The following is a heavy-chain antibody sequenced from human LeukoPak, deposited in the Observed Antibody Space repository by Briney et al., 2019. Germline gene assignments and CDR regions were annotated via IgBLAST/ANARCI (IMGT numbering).Heavy chain of an antibody. V-gene: IGHV4-59*08. CDR2: VYYTGST. D-gene: IGHD6-6*01. CDR3: ARHFAYSSSSYFDY. J-gene: IGHJ4*02. Sequence: SETLSVTCSVSGGSVSSYYWSWIRQPPGKGLEWIGYVYYTGSTNYKPSLKSRVTMFEDKSKNQFSLRLYSVTVADTAVYYCARHFAYSSSSYFDYWGEGSPVSPSS. CDR1: GGSVSSYY.